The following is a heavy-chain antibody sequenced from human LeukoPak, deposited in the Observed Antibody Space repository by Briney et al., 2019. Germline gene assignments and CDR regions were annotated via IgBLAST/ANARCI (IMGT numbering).Heavy chain of an antibody. Sequence: ASVKVSCKASGYTFTSYGISWVRQALGQGLEWMGWISAYNGNTNYAQKLQGRVNMTTDTSTSTAYMELRSLRSDDTAVYYCARAVLGYCSSTSCPFDPWGQGTLVTVSS. D-gene: IGHD2-2*01. CDR2: ISAYNGNT. CDR3: ARAVLGYCSSTSCPFDP. CDR1: GYTFTSYG. J-gene: IGHJ5*02. V-gene: IGHV1-18*01.